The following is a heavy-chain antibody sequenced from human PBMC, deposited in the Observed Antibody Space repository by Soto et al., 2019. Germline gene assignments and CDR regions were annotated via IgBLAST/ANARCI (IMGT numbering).Heavy chain of an antibody. D-gene: IGHD6-13*01. J-gene: IGHJ3*02. CDR3: AKAKASPCRSSSCSRGGDAFDI. V-gene: IGHV3-30*18. CDR2: ISYDGSNK. CDR1: GFTFSSYG. Sequence: QVQLVESGGGVVQPGRSLRLSCAASGFTFSSYGMHWVRQAPGKGLEWVAVISYDGSNKYYADSVKGRFTISRDNSKNTLYLQMNSLRAEDTAVYYCAKAKASPCRSSSCSRGGDAFDIWGQGTMVTVSS.